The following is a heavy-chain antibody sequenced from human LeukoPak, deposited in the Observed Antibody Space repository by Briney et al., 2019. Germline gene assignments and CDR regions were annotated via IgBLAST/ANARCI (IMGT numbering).Heavy chain of an antibody. J-gene: IGHJ4*02. Sequence: PGGSLRLSCAASGFTFSSYGMSWVRQAPGKGLEWVSAISGSGGSTYYADSVKGRFTISRDNSKNTLYLQMNSLRAEDTAVYYCAKETGFGEYIGEYYFDYWGQGTLVTVSS. V-gene: IGHV3-23*01. CDR1: GFTFSSYG. D-gene: IGHD3-10*01. CDR3: AKETGFGEYIGEYYFDY. CDR2: ISGSGGST.